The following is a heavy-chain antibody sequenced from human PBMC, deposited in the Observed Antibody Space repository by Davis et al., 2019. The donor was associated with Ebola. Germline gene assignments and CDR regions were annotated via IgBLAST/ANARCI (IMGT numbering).Heavy chain of an antibody. CDR2: ISSSSSTI. D-gene: IGHD6-19*01. V-gene: IGHV3-48*02. CDR3: ARDKEQWLGEILYYYYGMDV. CDR1: GFTFSSYS. Sequence: GESLKISCAASGFTFSSYSMNWVRQAPGKGLEWVSYISSSSSTIYYADSVKGRFTISRDNAKNSLYLQMNSLRDEDTAVYYCARDKEQWLGEILYYYYGMDVWGQGTTVTVSS. J-gene: IGHJ6*02.